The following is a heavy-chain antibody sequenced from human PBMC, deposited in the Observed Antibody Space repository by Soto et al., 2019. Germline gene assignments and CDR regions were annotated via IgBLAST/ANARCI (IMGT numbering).Heavy chain of an antibody. CDR3: ARGQTPRLAPGGDY. D-gene: IGHD3-10*01. V-gene: IGHV1-18*04. CDR2: ISGHTGNT. Sequence: ASVKVSCKASGYTFTSYGISWVRQAPGQGPEWMGWISGHTGNTNHPQSLQGRVTMTTDTSRNTAYMELRSLRSDDTAVYYCARGQTPRLAPGGDYWGQGTLVTVSS. CDR1: GYTFTSYG. J-gene: IGHJ4*02.